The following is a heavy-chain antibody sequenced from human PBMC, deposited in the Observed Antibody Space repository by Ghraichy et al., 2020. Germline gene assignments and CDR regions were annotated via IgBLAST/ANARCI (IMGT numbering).Heavy chain of an antibody. V-gene: IGHV3-30*18. Sequence: GVSLRLSCAASGFTFSDFGMHWVRQAPGKGLEWVAAISYDGSNKYYADSVKGRFTISRDNSKNTLYLQMNSLRAEDTAVYYCAKGHCSSTSCYGDPDWFDPWGQGTLVTVSS. CDR3: AKGHCSSTSCYGDPDWFDP. CDR1: GFTFSDFG. D-gene: IGHD2-2*01. J-gene: IGHJ5*02. CDR2: ISYDGSNK.